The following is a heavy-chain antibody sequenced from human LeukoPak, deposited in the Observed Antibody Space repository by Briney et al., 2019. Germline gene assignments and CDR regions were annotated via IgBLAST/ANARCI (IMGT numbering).Heavy chain of an antibody. V-gene: IGHV3-23*01. CDR1: GFTFSSYA. D-gene: IGHD6-13*01. J-gene: IGHJ3*02. CDR3: AKDRSSSWRQHDAFDI. CDR2: ISGSGGST. Sequence: GGSLRLSCAASGFTFSSYAMSWVRQAPGKGLEWFSAISGSGGSTYYADSVKGRFTISRDNSKNTLYLQMNSLRAEDTAVYYCAKDRSSSWRQHDAFDIWGQGTMVTVSS.